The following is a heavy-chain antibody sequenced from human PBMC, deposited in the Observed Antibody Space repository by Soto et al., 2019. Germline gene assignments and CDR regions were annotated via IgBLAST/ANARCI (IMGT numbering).Heavy chain of an antibody. Sequence: ETLSLTCTVSGGSISSSSYYWGWIRQPPGKGLEWIGSIYRTGSTNYNPSLKSRVTISLDKSENQFSLKVTSLTAADTAVYYCASRDPGTSVDYWGQGTLVTVSS. D-gene: IGHD1-7*01. J-gene: IGHJ4*02. CDR1: GGSISSSSYY. V-gene: IGHV4-39*07. CDR3: ASRDPGTSVDY. CDR2: IYRTGST.